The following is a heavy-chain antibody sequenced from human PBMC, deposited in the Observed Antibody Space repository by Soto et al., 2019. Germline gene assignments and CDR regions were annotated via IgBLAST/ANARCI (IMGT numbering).Heavy chain of an antibody. J-gene: IGHJ6*02. V-gene: IGHV4-34*01. Sequence: PSETLSLTCAVYGGSFSGYYWSWIRQPPGKGLEWIGDINHSGRTNYSPSLKSRVTISTDMSKNQFSLRLTSVTAADTALYYCARGLPGVIITSYYFAMDVWGQGTTVTVSS. D-gene: IGHD3-10*01. CDR1: GGSFSGYY. CDR2: INHSGRT. CDR3: ARGLPGVIITSYYFAMDV.